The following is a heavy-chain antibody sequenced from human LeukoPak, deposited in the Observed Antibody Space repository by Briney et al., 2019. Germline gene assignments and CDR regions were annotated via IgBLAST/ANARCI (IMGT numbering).Heavy chain of an antibody. CDR2: IYHSGST. CDR1: GYAISSGYY. Sequence: SETLSLTCTVSGYAISSGYYWGWIRQSPGKGLEWIGIIYHSGSTYYNPSLKSRVTISVDTSKNQFSLKLSSVTAADTAVYYCARSPDSDRLDYWGQGTLVTVSS. J-gene: IGHJ4*02. D-gene: IGHD3-22*01. CDR3: ARSPDSDRLDY. V-gene: IGHV4-38-2*02.